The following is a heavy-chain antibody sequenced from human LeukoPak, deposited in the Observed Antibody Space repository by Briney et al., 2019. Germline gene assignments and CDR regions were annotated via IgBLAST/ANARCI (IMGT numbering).Heavy chain of an antibody. CDR2: IIPILGIA. D-gene: IGHD3-3*01. V-gene: IGHV1-69*04. CDR1: GGTFSSYA. CDR3: ARESGDDFWSGYYTNWFDP. Sequence: SVKVSCKASGGTFSSYAISWVRQAPGQGLEWMGRIIPILGIANYAQKFQGRVTITADKFTSTAYMELSSLRSEDAAVYYCARESGDDFWSGYYTNWFDPWGQGTLVTVSS. J-gene: IGHJ5*02.